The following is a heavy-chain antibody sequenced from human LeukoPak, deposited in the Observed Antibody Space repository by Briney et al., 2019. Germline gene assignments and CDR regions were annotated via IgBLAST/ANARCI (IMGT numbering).Heavy chain of an antibody. J-gene: IGHJ4*02. D-gene: IGHD5-18*01. CDR3: AIPPLYGYSYGYGRLDY. CDR2: INPNSGGT. Sequence: ASVKVSCKASGYTFTGYYMHWVRQAPGQGLEWMGWINPNSGGTNYAQKFQGRVTMTRDTSISTAYMELSRLRSDDTAVYYCAIPPLYGYSYGYGRLDYWGQGTLVTVSS. V-gene: IGHV1-2*02. CDR1: GYTFTGYY.